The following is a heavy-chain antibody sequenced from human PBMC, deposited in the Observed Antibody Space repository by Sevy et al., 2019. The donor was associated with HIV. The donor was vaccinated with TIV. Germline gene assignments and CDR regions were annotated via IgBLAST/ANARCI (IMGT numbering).Heavy chain of an antibody. CDR1: GGSFSGYY. CDR3: ARATRILPLRSYYYYMDV. CDR2: INHSGST. Sequence: SETLSLTCAVYGGSFSGYYWSWIRQPPGKGLEWIGEINHSGSTNYNPSLKSRVTISVDTSKNQFSLKLSSVTAADTAVYYCARATRILPLRSYYYYMDVWGKGTTVTVSS. J-gene: IGHJ6*03. D-gene: IGHD2-15*01. V-gene: IGHV4-34*01.